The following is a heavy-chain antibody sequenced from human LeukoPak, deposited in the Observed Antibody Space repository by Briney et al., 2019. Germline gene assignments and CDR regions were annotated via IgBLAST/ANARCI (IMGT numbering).Heavy chain of an antibody. CDR3: AKDLQQWLAQGGDY. V-gene: IGHV3-23*01. CDR1: GFTFSSYA. J-gene: IGHJ4*02. D-gene: IGHD6-19*01. CDR2: ISGSGGST. Sequence: GGYLRLYCAASGFTFSSYAMSWVPQAPGKGLKWVSAISGSGGSTYYADSVKGRFTISRDNSKNTLYLQMNSLRAEDTAVYYCAKDLQQWLAQGGDYWGQGTLVTVSS.